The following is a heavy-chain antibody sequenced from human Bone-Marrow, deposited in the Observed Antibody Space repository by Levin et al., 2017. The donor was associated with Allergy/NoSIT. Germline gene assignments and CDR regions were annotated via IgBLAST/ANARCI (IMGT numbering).Heavy chain of an antibody. V-gene: IGHV3-7*01. CDR1: GFTFSSFW. Sequence: GGSLRLSCEASGFTFSSFWMTWVRQTPEKGLEWVADIKLDGSEKYYVDSVKGRFTVSRDNDKKSLYLQMNSLSVEDAAVYFCARRIVGATGGGSDFDYGLDVWGQGTPVIVSS. CDR2: IKLDGSEK. D-gene: IGHD1-26*01. J-gene: IGHJ6*01. CDR3: ARRIVGATGGGSDFDYGLDV.